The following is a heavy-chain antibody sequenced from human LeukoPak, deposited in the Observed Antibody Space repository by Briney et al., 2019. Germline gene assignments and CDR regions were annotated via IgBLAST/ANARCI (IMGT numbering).Heavy chain of an antibody. Sequence: PGESLRLSCAASGFSFNTFGMHWVRQAPGKGLEWVSSISSSSSYIYYADSVKGRFTISRDNAKNSLYLQMNSLRAEDTAVYYCARVERVATIWNYWGQGTLVTVSS. CDR3: ARVERVATIWNY. J-gene: IGHJ4*02. CDR2: ISSSSSYI. V-gene: IGHV3-21*01. D-gene: IGHD5-12*01. CDR1: GFSFNTFG.